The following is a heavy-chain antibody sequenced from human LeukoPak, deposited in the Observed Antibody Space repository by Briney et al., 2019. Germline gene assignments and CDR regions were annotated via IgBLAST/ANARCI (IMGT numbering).Heavy chain of an antibody. CDR1: GGXLSSYA. V-gene: IGHV1-69*01. CDR2: VIPFFATT. CDR3: VRRLGYCSAGNCYLFGMDV. D-gene: IGHD2-15*01. J-gene: IGHJ6*02. Sequence: SVKVSCKASGGXLSSYAMTWVRQAPGQGLKWMGGVIPFFATTNYAQKLQGRVTVTADESTSTSYMELTSLRSDDTAVYYCVRRLGYCSAGNCYLFGMDVWGQGTTVTVSS.